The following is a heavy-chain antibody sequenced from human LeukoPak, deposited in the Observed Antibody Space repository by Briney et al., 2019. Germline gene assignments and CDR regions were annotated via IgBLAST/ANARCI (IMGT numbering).Heavy chain of an antibody. Sequence: GGSLRLSCAASGFIFSDYGMHWVRQAPGKGLEWVAVIWNNGNNKYADSVKGRFTISRDNSKNTLYLQMNSLRAEDTAVYYCARDGTSGYAIYGMDVWGQGTTVTVSS. CDR1: GFIFSDYG. CDR2: IWNNGNNK. V-gene: IGHV3-33*01. CDR3: ARDGTSGYAIYGMDV. J-gene: IGHJ6*02. D-gene: IGHD5-12*01.